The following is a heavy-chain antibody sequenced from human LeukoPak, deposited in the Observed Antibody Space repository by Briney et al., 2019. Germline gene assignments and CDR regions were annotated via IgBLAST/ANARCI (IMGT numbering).Heavy chain of an antibody. CDR1: GYTFTSFG. J-gene: IGHJ4*02. CDR2: IRAYNGNT. V-gene: IGHV1-18*01. CDR3: ANPYYGWGSYFY. Sequence: ASVKVSCKASGYTFTSFGISWVRQAPGQGLEWMGGIRAYNGNTNYAQKFQGRVTLTTDPSTSTAYPELRSPRSEDTAVYYCANPYYGWGSYFYWGRGSLVTVSS. D-gene: IGHD3-10*01.